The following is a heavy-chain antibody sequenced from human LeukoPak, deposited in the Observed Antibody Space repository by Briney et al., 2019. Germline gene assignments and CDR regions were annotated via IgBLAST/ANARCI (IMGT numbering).Heavy chain of an antibody. CDR2: IYHSGST. D-gene: IGHD4-11*01. J-gene: IGHJ2*01. CDR3: ARTVTTVYWYFDL. CDR1: GYSISSGYY. V-gene: IGHV4-38-2*01. Sequence: PSGTLSLTCAVSGYSISSGYYWGWIRQPPGKGLEWIGSIYHSGSTYYNPSLKSRVTISVDTSKNQFSLKLSSVTAADTAVYYCARTVTTVYWYFDLWGRGTLVTVSS.